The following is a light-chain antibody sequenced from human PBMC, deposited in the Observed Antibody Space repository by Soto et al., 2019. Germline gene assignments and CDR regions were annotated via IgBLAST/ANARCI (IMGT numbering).Light chain of an antibody. Sequence: QSALTQPASVSGSPGQSITISCTGTSSDVGGYNYVSWYQQHPGKAPKLMIYDVSNRPSGVSNRFSGSKSGNTASLTISCLQAEDEGDYYCRSYTSRSPLAIAGGTKLT. J-gene: IGLJ2*01. V-gene: IGLV2-14*01. CDR2: DVS. CDR3: RSYTSRSPLA. CDR1: SSDVGGYNY.